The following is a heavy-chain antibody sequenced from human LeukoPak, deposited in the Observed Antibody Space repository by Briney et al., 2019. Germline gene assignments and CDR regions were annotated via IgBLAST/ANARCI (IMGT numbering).Heavy chain of an antibody. Sequence: GGSLRLSCVASGFTFSSYWMSWVRQAPGKGLEWVANIKQDGSEKYYVDSVKGRFTISRDNAKNSLYLQMNSLRAEDTAVYYCARDRRVVVTATLDAFDIWGQGTMVTVSS. J-gene: IGHJ3*02. CDR3: ARDRRVVVTATLDAFDI. V-gene: IGHV3-7*01. D-gene: IGHD2-21*02. CDR1: GFTFSSYW. CDR2: IKQDGSEK.